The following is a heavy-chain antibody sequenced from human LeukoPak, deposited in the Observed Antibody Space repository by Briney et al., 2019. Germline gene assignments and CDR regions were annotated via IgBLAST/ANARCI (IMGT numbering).Heavy chain of an antibody. D-gene: IGHD3-10*01. Sequence: PGGSLRLSCAASGFPFSSHWMSWVRQAPGKGLEWVANIKQDGSEKYYVDSVKGRFTISRDNAKNSLYLQMNSLGAEDTAVYYCARAGLLWFGESYFDYWGQGTLVTVSS. CDR2: IKQDGSEK. V-gene: IGHV3-7*01. CDR3: ARAGLLWFGESYFDY. CDR1: GFPFSSHW. J-gene: IGHJ4*02.